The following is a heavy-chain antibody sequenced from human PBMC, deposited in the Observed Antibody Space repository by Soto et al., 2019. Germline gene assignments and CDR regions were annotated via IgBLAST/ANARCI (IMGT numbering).Heavy chain of an antibody. Sequence: PSETLSLTCTVSGASISGFYWSWIRKSAGKGLEWIGRIYATGTTDYNPSLKSRVMMSVDTSKKQFSLKLRSVTAADTAVYYCARDMHAGFTHYFDPWGQGTLVTVSS. V-gene: IGHV4-4*07. D-gene: IGHD1-26*01. J-gene: IGHJ5*02. CDR1: GASISGFY. CDR3: ARDMHAGFTHYFDP. CDR2: IYATGTT.